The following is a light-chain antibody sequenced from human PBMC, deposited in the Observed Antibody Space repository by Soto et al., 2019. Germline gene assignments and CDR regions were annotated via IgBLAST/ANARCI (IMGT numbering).Light chain of an antibody. CDR3: SSYTGSTTLVV. Sequence: QSALTQPASVSGSPGQSITISCTGTSSDVGGYNYVSWYQQHPGKAPKLMIYDVSNRPSGVSNRFSGSRSGNTASLTISGLQAGDDAHYYCSSYTGSTTLVVFGGGTKLTVL. CDR2: DVS. CDR1: SSDVGGYNY. J-gene: IGLJ2*01. V-gene: IGLV2-14*03.